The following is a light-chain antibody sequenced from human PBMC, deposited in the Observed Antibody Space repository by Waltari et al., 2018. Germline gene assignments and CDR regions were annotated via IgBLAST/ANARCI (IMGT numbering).Light chain of an antibody. CDR2: VNSDGSH. CDR3: QTGGHGTWV. J-gene: IGLJ3*02. V-gene: IGLV4-69*01. Sequence: QLVLTQSPSASASLGASVTLTCTLSSGHSRHVIPLLQQQPEKGTRYLMKVNSDGSHSKGDEIPDRFSGSSSGAERYLTISSLQSEDEADYYCQTGGHGTWVFGGGTKLTVL. CDR1: SGHSRHV.